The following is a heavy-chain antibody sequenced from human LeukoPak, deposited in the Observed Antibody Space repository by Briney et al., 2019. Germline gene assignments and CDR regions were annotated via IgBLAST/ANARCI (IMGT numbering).Heavy chain of an antibody. CDR3: ARVPNKYCGTSSCYTGAFDV. CDR2: IHHSGST. J-gene: IGHJ3*01. Sequence: PSQTLSLTCTVSGGSISSGGNYWSWVRQPPGKGLEWIGYIHHSGSTYYNPSLKSRVTISVYRSKDQFSLKLSSVTAADTAVYYCARVPNKYCGTSSCYTGAFDVWGQGTMVTTSS. CDR1: GGSISSGGNY. D-gene: IGHD2-2*02. V-gene: IGHV4-30-2*01.